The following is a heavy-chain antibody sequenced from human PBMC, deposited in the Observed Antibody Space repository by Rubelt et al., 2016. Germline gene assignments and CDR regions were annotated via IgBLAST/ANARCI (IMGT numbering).Heavy chain of an antibody. CDR1: GYSFTTYA. V-gene: IGHV7-4-1*02. CDR2: INTYTGDP. J-gene: IGHJ4*02. CDR3: AREDDSPGYAPDY. D-gene: IGHD2-8*01. Sequence: RGSCKASGYSFTTYAMNWVRQATGQGLEWMGWINTYTGDPTYAQGFTGRFVFSLDTSVSTTYLQISSLKAEDTAVYYCAREDDSPGYAPDYWGQGTLVTVSS.